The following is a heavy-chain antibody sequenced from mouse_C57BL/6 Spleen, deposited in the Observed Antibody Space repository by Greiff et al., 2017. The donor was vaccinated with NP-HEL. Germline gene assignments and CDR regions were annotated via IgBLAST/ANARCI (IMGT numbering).Heavy chain of an antibody. D-gene: IGHD1-1*01. CDR2: ISYDGSN. CDR1: GYSITSGYY. CDR3: AKREAIYYDGSSYGYFDV. Sequence: ESGPGLVKPSQSLSLTCSVTGYSITSGYYWNWIRQFPGNKLEWMGYISYDGSNNYNPSLKNRISITRDTSKNQFFLKLNSVTTEDTATYYCAKREAIYYDGSSYGYFDVWGTGTTVTVSS. V-gene: IGHV3-6*01. J-gene: IGHJ1*03.